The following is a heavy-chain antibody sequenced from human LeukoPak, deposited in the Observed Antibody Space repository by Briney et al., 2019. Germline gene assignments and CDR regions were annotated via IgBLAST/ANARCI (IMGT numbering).Heavy chain of an antibody. V-gene: IGHV3-74*01. CDR1: GFIFSTYW. J-gene: IGHJ4*02. D-gene: IGHD7-27*01. Sequence: GGSLRLSCAASGFIFSTYWMHWVRQAPGKGLVWVSRINTDGSDTTYADSVKGRFTISRDNARNSLYLQMNSLRAEDTAVYYCARALGRGVDYWGQGTLVTVSS. CDR3: ARALGRGVDY. CDR2: INTDGSDT.